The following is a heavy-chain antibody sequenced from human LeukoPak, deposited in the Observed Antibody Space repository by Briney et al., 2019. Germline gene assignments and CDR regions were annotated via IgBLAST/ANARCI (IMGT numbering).Heavy chain of an antibody. D-gene: IGHD6-25*01. J-gene: IGHJ4*02. CDR3: ARSRGLAGAATVIDY. CDR1: GGPISNYY. CDR2: VYNSGIT. Sequence: SETLSLTCTVSGGPISNYYWTWIRQSPGQGLEWIGYVYNSGITDYNPSLKSRLTIPLDTSQNQFSLRLSSMTAADTAVYYCARSRGLAGAATVIDYWGQGTRVIVSS. V-gene: IGHV4-59*08.